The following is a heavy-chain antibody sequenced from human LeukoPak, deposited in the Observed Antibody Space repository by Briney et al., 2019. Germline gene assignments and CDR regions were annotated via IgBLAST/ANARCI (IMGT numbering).Heavy chain of an antibody. V-gene: IGHV3-23*01. J-gene: IGHJ6*03. CDR2: ISGNGGST. CDR1: GFTFSSYA. CDR3: ARSRGTYYYYYYMDV. Sequence: GGSLRLSCAASGFTFSSYAMSWVRQAPGKGLEWVSAISGNGGSTYYADSVKGRFTISRDNSNNTLYLQMNSLRAEDTAVYYCARSRGTYYYYYYMDVWGKGTTATVSS. D-gene: IGHD3-16*01.